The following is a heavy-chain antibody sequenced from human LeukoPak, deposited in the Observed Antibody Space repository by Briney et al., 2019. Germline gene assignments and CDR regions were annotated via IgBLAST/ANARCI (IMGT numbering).Heavy chain of an antibody. J-gene: IGHJ4*02. CDR2: ISGSGSRT. CDR3: AKPLGTTGDY. Sequence: GRSLRLSCAASGFTFSSYAMHWVRQAPGKGLEWVSSISGSGSRTYNADSVKGRFTISRDNSKNTLFLQMNSLRADDSAVYYCAKPLGTTGDYWGQGTLVTVSS. D-gene: IGHD4-17*01. V-gene: IGHV3-23*01. CDR1: GFTFSSYA.